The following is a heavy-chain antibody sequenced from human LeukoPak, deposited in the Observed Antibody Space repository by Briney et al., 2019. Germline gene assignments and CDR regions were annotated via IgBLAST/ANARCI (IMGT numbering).Heavy chain of an antibody. Sequence: SVKVSCKASGGTFSSYAISWVRQAPGQGLEWMGGIIPIFGTANYAQKFQGRVTITADESTSTAYMELSSLRSEDTAVYYCAKDLLESSSWYELLDYWGQGTLVTVSS. V-gene: IGHV1-69*01. J-gene: IGHJ4*02. CDR1: GGTFSSYA. D-gene: IGHD6-13*01. CDR3: AKDLLESSSWYELLDY. CDR2: IIPIFGTA.